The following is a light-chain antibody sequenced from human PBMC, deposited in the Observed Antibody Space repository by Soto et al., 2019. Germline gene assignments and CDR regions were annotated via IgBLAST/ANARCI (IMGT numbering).Light chain of an antibody. Sequence: QSVLTQPPSVSGAPGQRVTISCTGSSSNIGAGYDVHWYQHLPGAAPKLLIFGNSNRPGGVTDRFSGSTSGTSASLAITGVQAEDEADYYCQSYDTSLNAVLFGGGTQLTVL. CDR2: GNS. CDR1: SSNIGAGYD. J-gene: IGLJ2*01. CDR3: QSYDTSLNAVL. V-gene: IGLV1-40*01.